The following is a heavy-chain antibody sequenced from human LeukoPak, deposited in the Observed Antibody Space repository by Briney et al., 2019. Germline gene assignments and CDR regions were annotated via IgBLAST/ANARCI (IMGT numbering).Heavy chain of an antibody. CDR2: IQDEGISK. Sequence: GGSLRLSCLGSGFTFRSYDMHWVRPAPGKGPEWVAFIQDEGISKNYGDSVKGRFAISRDNFKNTVYLGMTSLTTEDTALYYCAKARDSANYYFDSWGQGTLVTVSS. CDR3: AKARDSANYYFDS. D-gene: IGHD1-26*01. V-gene: IGHV3-30*02. J-gene: IGHJ4*02. CDR1: GFTFRSYD.